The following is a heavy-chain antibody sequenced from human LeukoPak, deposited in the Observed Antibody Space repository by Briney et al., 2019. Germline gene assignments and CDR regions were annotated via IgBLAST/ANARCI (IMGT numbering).Heavy chain of an antibody. CDR1: GFTFSNAW. CDR3: ARDRGRVFDY. V-gene: IGHV3-48*02. D-gene: IGHD3-16*01. CDR2: ITGSSSGL. Sequence: GGSLRLSCAASGFTFSNAWMSWVRQAPGKGLEWVSYITGSSSGLWYADSVKGRFTISRDNSKNSLYLQMNSLRDEDTAIYYCARDRGRVFDYWGQGALVTVSS. J-gene: IGHJ4*02.